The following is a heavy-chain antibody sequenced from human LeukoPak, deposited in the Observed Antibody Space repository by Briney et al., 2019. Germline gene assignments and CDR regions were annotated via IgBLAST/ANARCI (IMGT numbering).Heavy chain of an antibody. Sequence: GGSLRLSCAASGFTFSDHYMDWVRQAPGKGLEWVGRTRNKANSYTTEYAASVKGRFTISRDDSKNSLYLQMNSLKTEDTAVYYCARATVVTPMDVWGKGTTVTVSS. CDR1: GFTFSDHY. CDR2: TRNKANSYTT. V-gene: IGHV3-72*01. CDR3: ARATVVTPMDV. D-gene: IGHD4-23*01. J-gene: IGHJ6*04.